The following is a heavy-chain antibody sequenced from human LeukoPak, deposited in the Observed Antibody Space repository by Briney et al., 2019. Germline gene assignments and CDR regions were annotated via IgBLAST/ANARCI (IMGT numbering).Heavy chain of an antibody. CDR3: ARVVRSSWRREFDY. CDR1: GGSISSYY. V-gene: IGHV4-59*01. J-gene: IGHJ4*02. Sequence: SETLSLTCTVSGGSISSYYWSWIRQPPGKGLEWIGHIYYSGSTNYNPSLKSRVTISVDTSKNQFSLKLSSVPAADTAVYYCARVVRSSWRREFDYWGQGTLVTVSS. D-gene: IGHD6-13*01. CDR2: IYYSGST.